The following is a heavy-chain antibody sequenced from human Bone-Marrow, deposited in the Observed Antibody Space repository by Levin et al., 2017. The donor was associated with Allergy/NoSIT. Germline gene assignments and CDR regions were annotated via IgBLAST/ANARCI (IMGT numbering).Heavy chain of an antibody. CDR3: ARHKYDNSGYSYYYYYYGMDV. V-gene: IGHV3-48*03. CDR2: ISSSGRTT. J-gene: IGHJ6*02. CDR1: GFTFSSYE. D-gene: IGHD3-22*01. Sequence: GGSLRLSCTGSGFTFSSYEMNWVRQAPGKGLEWLSFISSSGRTTYYADSLKGRFTVSRDNPKSSMYLQMSNLRAEDTAIYYCARHKYDNSGYSYYYYYYGMDVWGQGTTVTVSS.